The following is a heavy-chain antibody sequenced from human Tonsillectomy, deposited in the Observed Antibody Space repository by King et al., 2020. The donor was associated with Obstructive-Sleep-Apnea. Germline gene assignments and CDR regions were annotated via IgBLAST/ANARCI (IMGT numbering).Heavy chain of an antibody. CDR1: GFTFSSYA. D-gene: IGHD2-2*01. CDR3: ARALSYCSSTSCYVGSYYYYGMDV. J-gene: IGHJ6*02. CDR2: ISSNGGGT. Sequence: EVQLVESGGGLVQPGGSLRLSCAASGFTFSSYAMHWVRQAPGKGLEYVSAISSNGGGTYYANSVKGRFTISRDNSKKTLYLQMGSLSAEDMALYYCARALSYCSSTSCYVGSYYYYGMDVWGQGTTVTVSS. V-gene: IGHV3-64*01.